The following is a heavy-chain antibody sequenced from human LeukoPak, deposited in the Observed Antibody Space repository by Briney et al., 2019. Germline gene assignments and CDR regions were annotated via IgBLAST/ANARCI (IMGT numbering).Heavy chain of an antibody. Sequence: ASVKVSCKASGYTFTSYAMHWVRQAPGQRLEWMGWINAGNGNTKYSQKFQGRVTITRDTSASTAYMELSSLRSEDTAVYYCARGKPPGYSSSWADYWGQGTLVTVSP. CDR3: ARGKPPGYSSSWADY. V-gene: IGHV1-3*01. CDR1: GYTFTSYA. D-gene: IGHD6-13*01. CDR2: INAGNGNT. J-gene: IGHJ4*02.